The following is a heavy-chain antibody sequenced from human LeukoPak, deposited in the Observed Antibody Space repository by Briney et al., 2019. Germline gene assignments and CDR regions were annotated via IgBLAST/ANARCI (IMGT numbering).Heavy chain of an antibody. CDR3: ARPEVVAGTYYYYYYMHV. D-gene: IGHD2-15*01. CDR1: GFTFSDYY. J-gene: IGHJ6*03. CDR2: ISSSGSTI. Sequence: GGSLRLSCAASGFTFSDYYMSWIRQAPGKGLEWVSYISSSGSTIYYADSVKGRFTISRDNAKNSLYLQMNSLRAEDAAVYYCARPEVVAGTYYYYYYMHVWGKGTTVTVSS. V-gene: IGHV3-11*01.